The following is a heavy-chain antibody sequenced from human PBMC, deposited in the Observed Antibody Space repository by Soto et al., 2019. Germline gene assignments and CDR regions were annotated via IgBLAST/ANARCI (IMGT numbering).Heavy chain of an antibody. V-gene: IGHV1-69*01. Sequence: QVQLVQSGAEVKKPGASVKVSCKASGGTFSSYAISWVRQAPGQGLEWMGGIIPIFGTANYAQKFQGRVTITADETTSTAYMELSSLRSEDTDEYYCARCRSSTSCGSGMDVWGQGTTVTVSS. CDR3: ARCRSSTSCGSGMDV. J-gene: IGHJ6*02. CDR2: IIPIFGTA. CDR1: GGTFSSYA. D-gene: IGHD2-2*01.